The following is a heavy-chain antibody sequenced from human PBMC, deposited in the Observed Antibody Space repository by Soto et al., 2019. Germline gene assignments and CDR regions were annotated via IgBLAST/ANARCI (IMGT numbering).Heavy chain of an antibody. CDR3: ARVRQFEDRGRYYYYYCMEV. V-gene: IGHV4-59*01. D-gene: IGHD3-10*01. CDR2: IYYSGST. CDR1: GGTSIDYD. J-gene: IGHJ6*03. Sequence: IMPLRYSVVGGTSIDYDGIWIMQHPRKGLEWIGYIYYSGSTNYNPSLKSRVTISVDTSKNQFSLKLSSVTAADTAVYYCARVRQFEDRGRYYYYYCMEVWGKGPTVTVSS.